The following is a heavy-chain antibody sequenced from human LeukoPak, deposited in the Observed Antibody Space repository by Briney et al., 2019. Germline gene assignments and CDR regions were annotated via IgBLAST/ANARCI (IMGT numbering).Heavy chain of an antibody. D-gene: IGHD3-3*01. CDR1: GFTFSSYS. Sequence: KSGGSLRLSCAASGFTFSSYSMNWVRQAPGKGLEWVSSISSSSSYIYYADSVKGRFTISRDNAKNSLYLQMNSLRAEDTAVYYCARDEPRGEWLFGSGYYGMDVWGQGTTVTVSS. J-gene: IGHJ6*02. CDR2: ISSSSSYI. V-gene: IGHV3-21*01. CDR3: ARDEPRGEWLFGSGYYGMDV.